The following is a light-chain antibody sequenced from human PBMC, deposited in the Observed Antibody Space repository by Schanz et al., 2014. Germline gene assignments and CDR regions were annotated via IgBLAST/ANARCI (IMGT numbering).Light chain of an antibody. V-gene: IGLV2-14*01. CDR2: DVS. Sequence: QSVLTQPASVSGSPGQWITISCTGTSSDVGGYNYVSWFQQHAGKAPKVMIYDVSNRPSGVSHRFSGSKSGNTASLTISGLQPEDEADYYCSSYTSSSTLVFGGGTKLTVL. J-gene: IGLJ2*01. CDR3: SSYTSSSTLV. CDR1: SSDVGGYNY.